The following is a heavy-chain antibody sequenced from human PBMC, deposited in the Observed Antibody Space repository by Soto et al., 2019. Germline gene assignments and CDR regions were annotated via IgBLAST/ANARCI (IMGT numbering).Heavy chain of an antibody. D-gene: IGHD3-22*01. CDR2: IFHGGNT. V-gene: IGHV4-38-2*01. CDR3: ARVCSPTRNPNNYYPYLAS. J-gene: IGHJ4*02. Sequence: SETLCLTCAVSGVFIGGGDYWGWIRKPPGKGLEWIGSIFHGGNTYYNPSLKSRVTISVDTSKNQFSLKLSSVTAADTAVYYCARVCSPTRNPNNYYPYLASWGQGTVVTVS. CDR1: GVFIGGGDY.